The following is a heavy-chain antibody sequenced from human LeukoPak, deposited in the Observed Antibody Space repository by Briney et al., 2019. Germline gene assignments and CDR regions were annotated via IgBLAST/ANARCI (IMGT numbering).Heavy chain of an antibody. CDR2: ISASGVTT. V-gene: IGHV3-23*01. D-gene: IGHD4-11*01. CDR1: GFNFGDYD. CDR3: ARSINYSNYLLDY. J-gene: IGHJ4*02. Sequence: PGGSPRLSCAASGFNFGDYDMAWVRQAPGKGPEWVASISASGVTTNYADSVRGRFTISRDNSNKVAYLRMNSLSAEDTAVYYCARSINYSNYLLDYWGQGTRVTVSS.